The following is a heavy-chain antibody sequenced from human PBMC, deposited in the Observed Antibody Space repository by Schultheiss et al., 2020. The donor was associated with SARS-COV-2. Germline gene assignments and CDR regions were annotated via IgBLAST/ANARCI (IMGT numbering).Heavy chain of an antibody. CDR1: GGSFSGYY. CDR3: GLVGATYYYGMDV. V-gene: IGHV4-34*01. J-gene: IGHJ6*02. D-gene: IGHD1-26*01. Sequence: SETLSLTCAVYGGSFSGYYWGWIRQPPGKGLEWIGSIYYSGSTYYNPSLKSRVTISVDTSKNQFSLKLSSVTAADTAVYYCGLVGATYYYGMDVWGQGTTVTVSS. CDR2: IYYSGST.